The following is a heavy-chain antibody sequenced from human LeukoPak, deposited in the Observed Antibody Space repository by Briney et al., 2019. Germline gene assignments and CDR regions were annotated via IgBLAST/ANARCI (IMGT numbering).Heavy chain of an antibody. D-gene: IGHD7-27*01. V-gene: IGHV3-15*07. CDR2: IKSKIDGETT. Sequence: GGSLRLSCAASGFTFSNAWMNWVRQAPGKGLEWVGRIKSKIDGETTDFGAPVKGRFAISRDDSRNTMYLHMNSLRTEDTAVYYCTTGNWGPYWGQGTLVTVSS. CDR3: TTGNWGPY. CDR1: GFTFSNAW. J-gene: IGHJ4*02.